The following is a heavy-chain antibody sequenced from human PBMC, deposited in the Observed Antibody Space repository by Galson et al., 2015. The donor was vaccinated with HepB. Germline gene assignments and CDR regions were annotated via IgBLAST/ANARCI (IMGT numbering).Heavy chain of an antibody. V-gene: IGHV3-23*01. CDR3: AKGSDYYGSGTYHNGALYSDH. Sequence: SLRLSCAGSGFGFGHYAMSWARQAPGKGLDWLSAISGAGGSTYYANSVRGRFTIARDNSKNTLYLQMNGLRAEDTAVYYCAKGSDYYGSGTYHNGALYSDHWGQGTLVTVSS. J-gene: IGHJ4*02. CDR2: ISGAGGST. D-gene: IGHD3-10*01. CDR1: GFGFGHYA.